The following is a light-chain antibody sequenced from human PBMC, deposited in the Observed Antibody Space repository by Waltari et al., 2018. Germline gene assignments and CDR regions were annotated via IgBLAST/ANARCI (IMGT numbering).Light chain of an antibody. CDR1: TGAVTGAYY. CDR3: LLYSDGAWV. V-gene: IGLV7-43*01. J-gene: IGLJ3*02. CDR2: STT. Sequence: QTVVTQEPSLTVSPGGTVTLTCASNTGAVTGAYYPNWFQQKPGQAPRPRIFSTTYKNSWTTARFSGALLGGKAALTLSGVQPEDESDYYCLLYSDGAWVFGGGTKLTVL.